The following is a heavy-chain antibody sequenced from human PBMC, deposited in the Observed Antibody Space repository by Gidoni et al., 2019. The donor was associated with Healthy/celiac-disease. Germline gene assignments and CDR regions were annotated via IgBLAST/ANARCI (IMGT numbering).Heavy chain of an antibody. J-gene: IGHJ6*02. V-gene: IGHV1-2*06. CDR1: GYTFTGYY. Sequence: QVQLVQSGAEVKKPGASVKVSCKASGYTFTGYYMHWVRQAPGQGLEWMGRINPNSGGTNYAQKFQGMVTMTRDTSISTAYMELSRLRSDDTAVYYCARDHVVVVAGYYYYYYGMDVWGQGTTVTVSS. CDR2: INPNSGGT. CDR3: ARDHVVVVAGYYYYYYGMDV. D-gene: IGHD2-15*01.